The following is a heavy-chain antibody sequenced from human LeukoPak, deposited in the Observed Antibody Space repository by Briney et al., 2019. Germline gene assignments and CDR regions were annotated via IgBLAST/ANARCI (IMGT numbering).Heavy chain of an antibody. CDR1: GGSISSSSYY. D-gene: IGHD2-2*01. V-gene: IGHV4-39*01. CDR3: ASTRMGYCSSTSCYGAQYFQH. J-gene: IGHJ1*01. Sequence: SETLSLTRTVSGGSISSSSYYWGWIRQPPGKGLEWIGSIYYSGSTYYNPSLKSRVTISVDTSKNQFSLKLSSVTAADTAVYYCASTRMGYCSSTSCYGAQYFQHWGQGTLVTVSS. CDR2: IYYSGST.